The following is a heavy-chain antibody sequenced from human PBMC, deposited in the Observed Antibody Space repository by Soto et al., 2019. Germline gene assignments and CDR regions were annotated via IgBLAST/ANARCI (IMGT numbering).Heavy chain of an antibody. CDR3: AREMAVAGAFDI. J-gene: IGHJ3*02. CDR1: GLTFSSYG. CDR2: IWYDGSNK. D-gene: IGHD6-19*01. V-gene: IGHV3-33*01. Sequence: GGSLRLSCAASGLTFSSYGMHWVRQAPDKGLERVAVIWYDGSNKYYADSVKGRFTISRDNSKNTLYLQMNSLRAEDTAVYYCAREMAVAGAFDIWGQGTMVTVSS.